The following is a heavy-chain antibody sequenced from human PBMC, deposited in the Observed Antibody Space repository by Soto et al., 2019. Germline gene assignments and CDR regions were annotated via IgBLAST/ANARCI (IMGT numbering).Heavy chain of an antibody. D-gene: IGHD3-22*01. CDR1: GFTFSSYG. Sequence: QVQLVESGGGVVQPGRSLRLSCAASGFTFSSYGMHWVRQAPGKGLEWVAVIWYDGSNKYYADSVKGRFTISRDNSKNTLYLQMNSPRAEDTAVYYCARGGYYYDSSGYYFDYWGQGTLVTVSS. CDR2: IWYDGSNK. J-gene: IGHJ4*02. V-gene: IGHV3-33*01. CDR3: ARGGYYYDSSGYYFDY.